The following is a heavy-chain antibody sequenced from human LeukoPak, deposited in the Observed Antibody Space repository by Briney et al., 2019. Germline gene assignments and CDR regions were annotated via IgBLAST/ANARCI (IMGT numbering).Heavy chain of an antibody. Sequence: PGGSLRLSCAASGFTFSSYAMSWVRQAPGKGLEWVSAISGSGGSTYYADSVEGRFTISRDNSKNTLYLQMNSLRAEDTAVYYCAKAFFDYGGPLDWGQGTLVTVSS. V-gene: IGHV3-23*01. CDR1: GFTFSSYA. CDR3: AKAFFDYGGPLD. CDR2: ISGSGGST. D-gene: IGHD4-17*01. J-gene: IGHJ4*02.